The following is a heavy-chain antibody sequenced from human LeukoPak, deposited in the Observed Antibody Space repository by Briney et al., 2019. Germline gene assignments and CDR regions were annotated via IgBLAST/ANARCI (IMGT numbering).Heavy chain of an antibody. CDR1: LYTLSGYD. J-gene: IGHJ6*02. Sequence: ASVKVSCMASLYTLSGYDINWVRQAIRQGLEWVGWMNPNSGNTGNAQKFRGRVTMTKNTSISTAYMELSSLRSEDTVVYYGARGDMAWFGELSSMDVWGQGTTVTVSS. CDR2: MNPNSGNT. CDR3: ARGDMAWFGELSSMDV. D-gene: IGHD3-10*01. V-gene: IGHV1-8*01.